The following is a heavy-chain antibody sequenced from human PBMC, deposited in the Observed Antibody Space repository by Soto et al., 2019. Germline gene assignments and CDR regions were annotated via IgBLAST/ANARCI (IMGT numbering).Heavy chain of an antibody. CDR2: IIPMLGIR. CDR3: CLGRCSGEVFDI. D-gene: IGHD2-21*01. V-gene: IGHV1-69*02. CDR1: GGTFSTYS. J-gene: IGHJ3*02. Sequence: QVQLVQSGAEVKKPGSSVKVSCKDSGGTFSTYSMFWVRQAPGQGLEWMGRIIPMLGIRNYAQRFQDRVTITADKSTATSHMELSSLRSAETAVYFGCLGRCSGEVFDIWCQGTGVTVTS.